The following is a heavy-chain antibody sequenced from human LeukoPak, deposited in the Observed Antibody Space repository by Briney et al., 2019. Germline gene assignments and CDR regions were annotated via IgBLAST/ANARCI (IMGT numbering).Heavy chain of an antibody. D-gene: IGHD4-17*01. CDR1: GFTFSSHW. Sequence: GGCLRLSCAASGFTFSSHWMSWVRQAPGKGLEGVANIKQEGREKYYVDSVKGRFTISRDNAENSLCLRMTSLRAEDTAVYYCARRGYGHYWAFDLWGEGTMVTVSS. J-gene: IGHJ3*01. CDR2: IKQEGREK. CDR3: ARRGYGHYWAFDL. V-gene: IGHV3-7*02.